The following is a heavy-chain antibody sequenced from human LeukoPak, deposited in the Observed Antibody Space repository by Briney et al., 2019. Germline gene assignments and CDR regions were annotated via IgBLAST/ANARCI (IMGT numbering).Heavy chain of an antibody. J-gene: IGHJ6*04. D-gene: IGHD1-26*01. CDR1: GYTFTSYG. Sequence: GASVTGESEASGYTFTSYGIMWVRQAPGQGLEWMGWISAYNGNTNYAQKLQGRVTMTTDTSTSTAYMELRSLRSDDTAVYYCARGTVSSYYICLWRKWLTVTVSS. V-gene: IGHV1-18*01. CDR2: ISAYNGNT. CDR3: ARGTVSSYYICL.